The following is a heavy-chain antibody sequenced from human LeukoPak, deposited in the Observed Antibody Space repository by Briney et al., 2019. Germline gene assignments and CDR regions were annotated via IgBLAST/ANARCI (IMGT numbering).Heavy chain of an antibody. D-gene: IGHD3-3*01. CDR3: ARKSSIYGYNWFDP. CDR1: GYTSTSYY. V-gene: IGHV1-46*01. Sequence: ASAKVSRKASGYTSTSYYMHRGRQAPGQGLEWMGIINTCGGSTSYAQKFKGRVTMTRDTSTSTVCMELSSLRSEDTAVYYCARKSSIYGYNWFDPWGQRTLVVVSS. J-gene: IGHJ5*02. CDR2: INTCGGST.